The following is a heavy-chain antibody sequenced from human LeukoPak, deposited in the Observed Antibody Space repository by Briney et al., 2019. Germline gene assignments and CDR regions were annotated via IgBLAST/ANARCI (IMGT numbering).Heavy chain of an antibody. Sequence: GGSLRLFCAASGFTFSSYSMNWVRQAPGKGLEWVSSISSSSSYIYYADSVKGRFTISRDNAKNSLYLQMNSLRAEDTAVYYCARMGIAVADAFDIWGQGTMVTVSS. J-gene: IGHJ3*02. D-gene: IGHD6-19*01. CDR3: ARMGIAVADAFDI. V-gene: IGHV3-21*01. CDR2: ISSSSSYI. CDR1: GFTFSSYS.